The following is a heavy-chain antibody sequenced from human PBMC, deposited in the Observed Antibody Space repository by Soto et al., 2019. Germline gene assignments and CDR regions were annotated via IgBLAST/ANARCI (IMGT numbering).Heavy chain of an antibody. CDR2: IIPIFGPA. Sequence: ASVKVSCKASGGTFSSYAISLVRQAPGQGLEWMGGIIPIFGPANYAQKFQGRVTITADESTSTAYMELSSLRSEDTAVYYCARVTGAVASYFDYWGQGTLVTVSS. D-gene: IGHD6-19*01. V-gene: IGHV1-69*13. CDR3: ARVTGAVASYFDY. J-gene: IGHJ4*02. CDR1: GGTFSSYA.